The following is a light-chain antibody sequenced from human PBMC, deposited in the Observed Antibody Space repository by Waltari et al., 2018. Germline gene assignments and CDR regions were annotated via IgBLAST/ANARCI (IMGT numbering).Light chain of an antibody. Sequence: SYVLTQPPSVSVAPGQTARITRGGNIIGSISVPWYQQKPGQAPVMVVYDDSDRPSWIPVRFSGSKSGNTATLIINRVEVGDEADYYCQVWIVSTEHPLFGGGTKLTVL. CDR3: QVWIVSTEHPL. V-gene: IGLV3-21*02. J-gene: IGLJ2*01. CDR2: DDS. CDR1: IIGSIS.